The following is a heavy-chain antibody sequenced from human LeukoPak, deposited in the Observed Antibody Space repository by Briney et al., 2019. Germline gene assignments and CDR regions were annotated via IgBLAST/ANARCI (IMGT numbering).Heavy chain of an antibody. J-gene: IGHJ4*02. Sequence: ASVKVSCKASGYTFTGYHMHWVRQAPGQGLEWMGWINPNSGGTNYAQKFQGRVTMTRDTSISTAYMELSRLRSDDTAVYYCARDRVTGTDFDYWGQGTLVTVSS. CDR3: ARDRVTGTDFDY. CDR2: INPNSGGT. D-gene: IGHD1-20*01. V-gene: IGHV1-2*02. CDR1: GYTFTGYH.